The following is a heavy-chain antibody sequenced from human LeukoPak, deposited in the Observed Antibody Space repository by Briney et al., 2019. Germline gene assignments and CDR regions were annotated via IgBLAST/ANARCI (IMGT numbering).Heavy chain of an antibody. CDR2: IYTSGST. J-gene: IGHJ6*03. Sequence: SETLSLTCTVSGGSISSYYWSWIRQPAGKGLEWIGRIYTSGSTNYNPSLKSRVTMSADTSKNQFSLKLSSVTAADTAVYYCARCPGNYDSSGYYYYYYYMDVWGKGTTVTVSS. V-gene: IGHV4-4*07. CDR3: ARCPGNYDSSGYYYYYYYMDV. D-gene: IGHD3-22*01. CDR1: GGSISSYY.